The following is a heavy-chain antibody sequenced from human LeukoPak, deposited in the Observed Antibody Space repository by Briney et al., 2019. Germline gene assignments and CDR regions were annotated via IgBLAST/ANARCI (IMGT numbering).Heavy chain of an antibody. CDR1: GFTFSSYG. J-gene: IGHJ4*02. V-gene: IGHV3-30*18. Sequence: HPGRSLRLSCAASGFTFSSYGMHWVRQAPGKGLEWVAVISYDGSNKYYADSVKGRFTISRDNSKNTLYLQMNSLRAEDTAVYYCAKQRDILTGYTYDYWGQGTLVTVSS. CDR2: ISYDGSNK. D-gene: IGHD3-9*01. CDR3: AKQRDILTGYTYDY.